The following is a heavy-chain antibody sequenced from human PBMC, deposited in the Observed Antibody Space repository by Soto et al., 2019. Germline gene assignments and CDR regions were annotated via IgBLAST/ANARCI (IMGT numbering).Heavy chain of an antibody. Sequence: EVQLLESGGGLVQPGGSLRLSCAASGFTWSSYAMSWVRQAPGKGLEWVSANSGGGGTTYYADSVKGRFTISRDNSKNTLYLQMNSLRAEDTAVYYCAKTPRYCSGGGCYGGYFAYWGQGTLVTVSS. V-gene: IGHV3-23*01. CDR3: AKTPRYCSGGGCYGGYFAY. CDR1: GFTWSSYA. D-gene: IGHD2-15*01. J-gene: IGHJ4*02. CDR2: NSGGGGTT.